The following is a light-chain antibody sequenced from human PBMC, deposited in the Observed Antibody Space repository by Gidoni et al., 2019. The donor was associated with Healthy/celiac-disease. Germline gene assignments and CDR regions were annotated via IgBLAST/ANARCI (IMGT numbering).Light chain of an antibody. CDR1: QSVFYSSNNRNY. V-gene: IGKV4-1*01. CDR2: CAS. Sequence: DIMMIQPPDALAVSLGERATTNCKSSQSVFYSSNNRNYLAWYQQKPGQPPKLLIYCASTRESGVPDRFSGGGSGTDFPLTISSLPAEYVAVYYCQQSYSPLLFGRGTKVEIK. J-gene: IGKJ4*01. CDR3: QQSYSPLL.